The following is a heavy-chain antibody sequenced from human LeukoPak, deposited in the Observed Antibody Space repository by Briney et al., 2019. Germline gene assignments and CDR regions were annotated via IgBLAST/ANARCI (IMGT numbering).Heavy chain of an antibody. CDR2: IYSGGST. Sequence: GGSLRLSWAASGFTVSSNYMSWVRQAPGKGLEWVSVIYSGGSTYYADSVKGRFTISRDNSKNTLYLQMNSLRAEDTAVYYCAREDLQDAFDIWGQGTMVTVSS. V-gene: IGHV3-53*01. CDR3: AREDLQDAFDI. CDR1: GFTVSSNY. D-gene: IGHD4-11*01. J-gene: IGHJ3*02.